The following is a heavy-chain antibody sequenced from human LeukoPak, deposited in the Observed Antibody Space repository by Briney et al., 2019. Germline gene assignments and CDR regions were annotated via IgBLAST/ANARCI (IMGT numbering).Heavy chain of an antibody. Sequence: GGSLRLSCATSGFTFSSYWMHWVRQVPGKGLVWVSRVNGDGTSTSYAGSVQGRFTIFRDNAKNTLYLYMNSLRGDDTAIYFCVRSCSSGSCYGYKDYWGQGTLVTVSS. V-gene: IGHV3-74*01. CDR3: VRSCSSGSCYGYKDY. J-gene: IGHJ4*02. CDR1: GFTFSSYW. D-gene: IGHD2-2*01. CDR2: VNGDGTST.